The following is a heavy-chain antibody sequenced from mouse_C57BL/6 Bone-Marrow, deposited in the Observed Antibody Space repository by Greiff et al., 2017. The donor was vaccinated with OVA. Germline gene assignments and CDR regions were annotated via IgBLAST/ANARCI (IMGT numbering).Heavy chain of an antibody. D-gene: IGHD2-3*01. CDR1: GFTITDDY. CDR2: IDPENGDT. CDR3: STGDGWYYFDY. V-gene: IGHV14-4*01. Sequence: EVQLQQSGAELVRPGASVKLSCTASGFTITDDYMPWVKQRPEQGLEWIGWIDPENGDTEYASKFQGKATITADTSSNTAYLQLSSLTSEDTAVYYGSTGDGWYYFDYWGQGTTLTVSS. J-gene: IGHJ2*01.